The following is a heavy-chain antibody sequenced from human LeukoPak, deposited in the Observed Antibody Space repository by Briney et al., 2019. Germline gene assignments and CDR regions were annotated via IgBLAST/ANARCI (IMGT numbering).Heavy chain of an antibody. J-gene: IGHJ4*02. D-gene: IGHD2-8*01. Sequence: PGGSPRLSCAVSGFTFSDNYMSWIRQAPGNGLEWLSYISTSGGTIFYADSVKGRFTISRDNAKNSLSLQMHSLRAEDTAVYYCARMGNGGYFDYWGQGTLVTVSS. CDR3: ARMGNGGYFDY. V-gene: IGHV3-11*01. CDR1: GFTFSDNY. CDR2: ISTSGGTI.